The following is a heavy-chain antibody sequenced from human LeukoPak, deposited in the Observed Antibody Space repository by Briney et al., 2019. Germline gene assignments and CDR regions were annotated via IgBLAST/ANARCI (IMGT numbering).Heavy chain of an antibody. Sequence: PGGSLRLSCAASGFTFSSYSLNWVRQAPGQGLEWLSYISSSSSPIYYADSVKGRFTISRDNAKSSLYLQMNSLRDEDTAVYYCARDSGYDFWSGYSDYWGQGILVTVS. CDR3: ARDSGYDFWSGYSDY. D-gene: IGHD3-3*01. CDR2: ISSSSSPI. J-gene: IGHJ4*02. V-gene: IGHV3-48*02. CDR1: GFTFSSYS.